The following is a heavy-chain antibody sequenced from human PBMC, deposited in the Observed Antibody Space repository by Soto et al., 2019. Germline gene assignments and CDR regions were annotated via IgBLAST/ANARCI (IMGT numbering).Heavy chain of an antibody. CDR2: ISGSGGST. CDR3: ARRGSGSYYDY. Sequence: EVQLLESGGGLVQPGGSLRLSCAASGFTFSSYAMRWVRQAPGKGLEWVSAISGSGGSTYYADSVKGRFTISRDNAKNTLYLKMNRLRAVDTAVYSCARRGSGSYYDYWGQGPRVTVSS. D-gene: IGHD1-26*01. V-gene: IGHV3-23*01. CDR1: GFTFSSYA. J-gene: IGHJ4*02.